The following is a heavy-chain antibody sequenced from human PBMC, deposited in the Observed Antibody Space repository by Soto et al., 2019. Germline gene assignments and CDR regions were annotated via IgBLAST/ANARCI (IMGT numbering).Heavy chain of an antibody. CDR3: AREGVMVTTVDY. D-gene: IGHD4-17*01. J-gene: IGHJ4*02. CDR2: ISYSGST. Sequence: QVQLQESGPGLVKPSQTLSLTCTVSGGSISSGDYYWSWIRQPPGKGLEWVGYISYSGSTYYNPSFRSRVTISVDTSKNQFSLKLSSVTAADTAVYYCAREGVMVTTVDYWGQGTLVTVSS. V-gene: IGHV4-30-4*01. CDR1: GGSISSGDYY.